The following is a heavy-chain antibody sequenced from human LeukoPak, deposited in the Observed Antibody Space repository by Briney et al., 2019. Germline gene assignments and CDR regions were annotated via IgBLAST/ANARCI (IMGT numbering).Heavy chain of an antibody. CDR2: ISGSGSST. D-gene: IGHD6-13*01. CDR1: GFTFTSYA. J-gene: IGHJ4*02. CDR3: AKDFKGSSSWSGY. V-gene: IGHV3-23*01. Sequence: SGGSLRLSCAASGFTFTSYAMNWVRQAPGKGLEWVSTISGSGSSTYYADSVKGRFTISRDNSKNTLYLQMNSLRAEDAAVYYCAKDFKGSSSWSGYWGQGTLVTVSS.